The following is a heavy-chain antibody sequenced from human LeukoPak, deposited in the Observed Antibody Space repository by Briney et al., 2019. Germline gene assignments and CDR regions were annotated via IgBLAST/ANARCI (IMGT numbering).Heavy chain of an antibody. CDR2: IWHDGSNK. CDR1: GFTLNSYG. CDR3: ARISTTQAFDI. V-gene: IGHV3-33*01. Sequence: GRSLRLSCTTSGFTLNSYGMSWVRQAPGKGLDWVAVIWHDGSNKYYADSVKGRFTISRDNSKSTLYLEMNSLRAEDTALYYCARISTTQAFDIWGRGTMVTVSS. D-gene: IGHD5-12*01. J-gene: IGHJ3*02.